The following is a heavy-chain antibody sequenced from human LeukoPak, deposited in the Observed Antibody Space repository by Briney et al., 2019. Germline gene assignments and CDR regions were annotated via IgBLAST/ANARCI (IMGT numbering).Heavy chain of an antibody. D-gene: IGHD6-13*01. CDR1: GFTFSSYS. CDR2: ISSSSSYI. CDR3: ARDYSSIPFDY. J-gene: IGHJ4*02. V-gene: IGHV3-21*01. Sequence: GGSLRLSCAASGFTFSSYSMNWVRQAPGKGLEWVSSISSSSSYIYYADSVKGRFTISRDNAKNSLYLQMHGLRAEDTAVYYCARDYSSIPFDYWGQGTLVTVSS.